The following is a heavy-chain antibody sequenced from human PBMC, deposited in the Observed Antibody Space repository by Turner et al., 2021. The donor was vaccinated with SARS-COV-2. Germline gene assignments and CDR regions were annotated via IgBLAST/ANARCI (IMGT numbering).Heavy chain of an antibody. CDR3: ARDDPLGGMDV. Sequence: EVQLVESGGGVVQPGGSLRLSCAASGFTFDDYAMHWVRQAPGKGLEWVSLFYSGYTTYYADSVKGRFTISRDNSKNTLYLQMNSLRAEDTAVYYCARDDPLGGMDVWGQGNTVTVSS. CDR2: FYSGYTT. V-gene: IGHV3-43*02. J-gene: IGHJ6*02. CDR1: GFTFDDYA.